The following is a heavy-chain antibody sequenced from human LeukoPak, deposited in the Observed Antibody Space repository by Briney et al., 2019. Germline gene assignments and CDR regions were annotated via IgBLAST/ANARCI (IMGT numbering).Heavy chain of an antibody. CDR1: GFTFNSYA. CDR3: AKEIYYGSGSYWDS. D-gene: IGHD3-10*01. V-gene: IGHV3-23*01. CDR2: ITETGGRT. Sequence: GGSLRLSCAGSGFTFNSYAMNWVRQAPGKGLEWVSSITETGGRTHYAESVKGRFTTYRDNSKRTLYLQMNSLRDEDTAIYYCAKEIYYGSGSYWDSWGQGTLVTVSS. J-gene: IGHJ5*02.